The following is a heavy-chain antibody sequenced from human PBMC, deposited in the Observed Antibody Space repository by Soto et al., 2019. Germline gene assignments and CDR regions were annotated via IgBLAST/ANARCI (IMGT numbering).Heavy chain of an antibody. Sequence: QVQLQESGPGLVKPSGTLSLTCAVSGGSISSSNWWSWVRQPPGKGLEWIGEIYHSGSTNYNPSLKGRVAISVDKSKNQSALKLSSVTAADTAVYYCARAAMGGSSWPFDYWGQGTLVTVSS. J-gene: IGHJ4*02. V-gene: IGHV4-4*02. CDR3: ARAAMGGSSWPFDY. D-gene: IGHD6-13*01. CDR2: IYHSGST. CDR1: GGSISSSNW.